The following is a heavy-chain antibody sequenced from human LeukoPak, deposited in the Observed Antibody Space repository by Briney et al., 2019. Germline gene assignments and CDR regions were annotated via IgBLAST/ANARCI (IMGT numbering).Heavy chain of an antibody. CDR3: ARDRVPSSGALTY. CDR1: GYTFTSYA. V-gene: IGHV1-3*01. D-gene: IGHD6-19*01. J-gene: IGHJ4*02. CDR2: INAGNGNT. Sequence: WASAKVSCKASGYTFTSYAMHWVRQAPGQRLEWMGWINAGNGNTKYSQKFQGRVTITRDTSASTAYMELSSLRSEDTAVYYCARDRVPSSGALTYWGQGTLVTVSS.